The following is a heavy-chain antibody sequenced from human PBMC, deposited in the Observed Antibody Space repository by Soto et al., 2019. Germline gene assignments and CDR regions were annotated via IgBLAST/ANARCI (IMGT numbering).Heavy chain of an antibody. CDR2: INAGNGNT. D-gene: IGHD3-16*02. CDR1: GYTFTSYA. Sequence: ASVKVSCKASGYTFTSYAMHWVRQAPGQRLEWMGWINAGNGNTKYSQKFQGRVTITRDTSASTAYMELSSLRSEDTAVYYCARSPFMITFGGVIVTRPCYFDYWGQGTLVTVSS. CDR3: ARSPFMITFGGVIVTRPCYFDY. J-gene: IGHJ4*02. V-gene: IGHV1-3*01.